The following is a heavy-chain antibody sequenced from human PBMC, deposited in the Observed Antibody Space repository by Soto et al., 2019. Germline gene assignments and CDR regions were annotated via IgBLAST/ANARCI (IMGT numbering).Heavy chain of an antibody. Sequence: VGSLRLSCAAPGFTLSTYEMTWVLQAPGKVLEWVSAIDGSGGNIYYADSAKGRFAISRDSSKSTLYLQMNSLRAEDTAVYYCATFYSGYVDYWGQGTPDTASS. CDR3: ATFYSGYVDY. V-gene: IGHV3-23*01. J-gene: IGHJ4*02. CDR1: GFTLSTYE. CDR2: IDGSGGNI. D-gene: IGHD1-26*01.